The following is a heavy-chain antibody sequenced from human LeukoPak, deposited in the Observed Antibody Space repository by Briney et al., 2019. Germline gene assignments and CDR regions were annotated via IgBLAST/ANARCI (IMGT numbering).Heavy chain of an antibody. V-gene: IGHV3-30*04. CDR1: GFTFGDYA. D-gene: IGHD5-18*01. CDR2: ISYDGSNK. CDR3: ARDRGGYSYGSYFDY. Sequence: GGSLRLSRTASGFTFGDYAMHWVRQAPGKGLEWVAVISYDGSNKYYADSVKGRFTISRDNSKNTLYLQMNSLRAEDTAVYYCARDRGGYSYGSYFDYWGQGTLVTVSS. J-gene: IGHJ4*02.